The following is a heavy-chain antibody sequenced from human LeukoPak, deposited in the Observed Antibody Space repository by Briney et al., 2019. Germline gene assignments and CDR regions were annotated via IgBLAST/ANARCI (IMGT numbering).Heavy chain of an antibody. J-gene: IGHJ5*02. V-gene: IGHV4-59*11. CDR3: ARGLGYYDFWSGYYLPSRFDP. CDR2: IYYSGST. CDR1: GGSISSHY. Sequence: SGTLSLTCTVSGGSISSHYWSWIRQPPGKGLEWIGYIYYSGSTNYNPSLKSRVTISVDTSKNQFSLKLSSVTAADTAVYYCARGLGYYDFWSGYYLPSRFDPWGQGTLVTVSS. D-gene: IGHD3-3*01.